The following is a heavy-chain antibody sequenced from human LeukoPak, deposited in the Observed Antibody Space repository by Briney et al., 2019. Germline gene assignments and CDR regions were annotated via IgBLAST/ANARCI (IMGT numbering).Heavy chain of an antibody. CDR1: GFTFSSYA. Sequence: PGGSLRLSCAASGFTFSSYAMSWVRQAPGKGLEWVSGISWNSGSIGYADSVKGRFTISRDNAKNSLYLQMNSLRAEDTALYYCAKDGSIAVAGMFDYWGQGTLVTVSS. J-gene: IGHJ4*02. V-gene: IGHV3-9*01. CDR2: ISWNSGSI. CDR3: AKDGSIAVAGMFDY. D-gene: IGHD6-19*01.